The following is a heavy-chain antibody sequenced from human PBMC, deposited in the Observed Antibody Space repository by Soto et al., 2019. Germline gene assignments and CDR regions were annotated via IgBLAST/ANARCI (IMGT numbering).Heavy chain of an antibody. CDR2: ISYDGSNK. Sequence: GGSLRLSCAASGFTFSSYGMHWVRQAPGKGLEWVAVISYDGSNKYYADSVKGRFTISRDNSKNTLYLQMNSLRAEDTAVYYCAKDGNYSNYDWFDPWGQGTLVTVSS. CDR3: AKDGNYSNYDWFDP. D-gene: IGHD4-4*01. V-gene: IGHV3-30*18. J-gene: IGHJ5*02. CDR1: GFTFSSYG.